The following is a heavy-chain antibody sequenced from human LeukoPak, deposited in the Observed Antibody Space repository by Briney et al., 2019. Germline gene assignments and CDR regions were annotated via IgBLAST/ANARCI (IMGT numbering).Heavy chain of an antibody. D-gene: IGHD3-10*01. CDR3: ARGGIANYYGSGSYYAYYYYYYMDV. CDR2: INHSGST. CDR1: GGSFSGYY. V-gene: IGHV4-34*01. J-gene: IGHJ6*03. Sequence: SETLSLTCAVYGGSFSGYYWSWIRQPPGKGLEWIGEINHSGSTNYNPSLKSRVTISVDTSKNQFSLKLSSVTAADTAVYYCARGGIANYYGSGSYYAYYYYYYMDVWGKGTTVTVSS.